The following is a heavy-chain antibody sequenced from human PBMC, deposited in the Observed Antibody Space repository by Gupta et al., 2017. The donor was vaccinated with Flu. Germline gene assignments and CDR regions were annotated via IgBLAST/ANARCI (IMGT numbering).Heavy chain of an antibody. Sequence: SHAMSWVRQAPGKGLEYVSTVSANGVNTFYTDSVKGRFTISRDNSKHTLYLQRDSVRAEETAVEDGAKYGKFSVAVGDGWGQGTRGTVSS. J-gene: IGHJ4*02. V-gene: IGHV3-23*01. D-gene: IGHD4-17*01. CDR1: SHA. CDR2: VSANGVNT. CDR3: AKYGKFSVAVGDG.